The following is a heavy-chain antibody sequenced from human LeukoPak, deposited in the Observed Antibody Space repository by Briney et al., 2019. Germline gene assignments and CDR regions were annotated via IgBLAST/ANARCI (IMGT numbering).Heavy chain of an antibody. V-gene: IGHV3-66*01. CDR2: IYSGGSS. CDR1: GFTVSSNY. D-gene: IGHD2-2*02. J-gene: IGHJ5*02. CDR3: AKDKVPVAIEVWFDP. Sequence: GGSLRLSCAASGFTVSSNYMSWVRQAPGKGLEWVSVIYSGGSSYYPDSVKGRFTISRDNSKNTVYLQMNSLRVEDTAVYYCAKDKVPVAIEVWFDPWGQGTLVTVSS.